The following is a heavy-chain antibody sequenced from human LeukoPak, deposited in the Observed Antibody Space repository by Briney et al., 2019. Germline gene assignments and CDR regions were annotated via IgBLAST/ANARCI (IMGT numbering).Heavy chain of an antibody. CDR2: IYYSGST. D-gene: IGHD6-19*01. CDR1: GGSISSYY. J-gene: IGHJ4*02. CDR3: AKSWGGYSSGWSIDY. V-gene: IGHV4-59*01. Sequence: PSETLSLTCTVSGGSISSYYWSWIRQPPGKGLEWIGFIYYSGSTNYNPSLKSRVTISEDTSKNQFSLKLSSGTAADTAVYYCAKSWGGYSSGWSIDYWGQGTLVTVSS.